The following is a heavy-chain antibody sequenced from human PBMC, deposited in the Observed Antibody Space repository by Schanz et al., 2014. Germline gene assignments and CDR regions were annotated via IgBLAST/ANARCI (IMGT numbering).Heavy chain of an antibody. CDR2: VNHSGGT. V-gene: IGHV4-34*01. D-gene: IGHD4-17*01. CDR1: GGSISRHY. CDR3: ARGRLKDYYFDL. Sequence: VQLQQSGPGLVKPSDTLSLTCTVSGGSISRHYWSWIRQPPGKGLEWTGEVNHSGGTSYNPSLKSRVTISIDTSRTQVSLKLRSVTAADTAVYYCARGRLKDYYFDLWGRGTLVTVSS. J-gene: IGHJ2*01.